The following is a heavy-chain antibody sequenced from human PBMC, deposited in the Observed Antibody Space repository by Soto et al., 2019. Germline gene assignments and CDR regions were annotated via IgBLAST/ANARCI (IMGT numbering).Heavy chain of an antibody. Sequence: QITLKESGPTLVKPTQTLTLTCTFSGFSLSTTGVNINWIRQPPGKTLEWLALIYWTDDKRYSPSLKSRLTITKDTSKNQVVLTMTNVDPVDTATYYCATQSRYFYYYGMDVWGQGTTVTVSS. V-gene: IGHV2-5*01. CDR2: IYWTDDK. CDR1: GFSLSTTGVN. J-gene: IGHJ6*02. CDR3: ATQSRYFYYYGMDV.